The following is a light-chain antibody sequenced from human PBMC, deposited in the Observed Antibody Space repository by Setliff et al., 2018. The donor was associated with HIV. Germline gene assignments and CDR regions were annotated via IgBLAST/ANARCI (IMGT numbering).Light chain of an antibody. J-gene: IGLJ2*01. CDR3: QSYDSSRTGSQV. Sequence: QSALAQPPSVSGAPGQRVTISCTGSSSNIGADYDVHWYQPLPGTAPKLLIYGNTNRPAGVPDRFSGSKSGTSASLAIIGLQAEDEADYYCQSYDSSRTGSQVFGGGTKVTVL. CDR1: SSNIGADYD. V-gene: IGLV1-40*01. CDR2: GNT.